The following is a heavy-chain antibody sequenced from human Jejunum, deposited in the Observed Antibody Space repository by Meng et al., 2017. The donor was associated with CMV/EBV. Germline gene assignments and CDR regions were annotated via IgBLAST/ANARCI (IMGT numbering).Heavy chain of an antibody. CDR1: GYSFTRYA. J-gene: IGHJ5*02. D-gene: IGHD6-19*01. CDR3: ARKELSSNALDP. V-gene: IGHV7-4-1*02. Sequence: CQASGYSFTRYAMNWGRQAPGQGPGWMGWINTNTGNSDYAQGFTGRFVFSLDTSVSTAYLQINSLKAEDTAVYYCARKELSSNALDPWGQGTLVTVSS. CDR2: INTNTGNS.